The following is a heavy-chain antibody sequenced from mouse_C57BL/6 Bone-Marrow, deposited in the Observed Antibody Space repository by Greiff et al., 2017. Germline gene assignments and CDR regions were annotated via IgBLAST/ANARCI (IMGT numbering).Heavy chain of an antibody. CDR3: ARARSGYCYFDD. CDR1: GYTFTSYG. Sequence: VQLQQSGAELVKPGASVKLSCKASGYTFTSYGINWVKQRTGQGLEWIGKIYPSSGNTNYNEKFKGKATLTADKSSSTAYMELRSLTSEDSAVYFCARARSGYCYFDDWGKGTTVTVSS. V-gene: IGHV1-81*01. J-gene: IGHJ1*03. D-gene: IGHD1-1*01. CDR2: IYPSSGNT.